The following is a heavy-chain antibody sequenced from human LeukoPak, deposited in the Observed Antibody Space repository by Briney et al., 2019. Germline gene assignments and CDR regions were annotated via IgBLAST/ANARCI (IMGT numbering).Heavy chain of an antibody. J-gene: IGHJ4*02. CDR1: GFTFSSHW. V-gene: IGHV3-7*01. D-gene: IGHD2-15*01. CDR3: ARDGVDAGIYFDF. CDR2: IKQDGSEK. Sequence: GGSLRLSCAASGFTFSSHWMSWVRQAPEKGLEWVANIKQDGSEKYYVDSVKGRFTISRDNAKNSLYLQMNSLRAEDTAVYYCARDGVDAGIYFDFWGQGTLVTVSS.